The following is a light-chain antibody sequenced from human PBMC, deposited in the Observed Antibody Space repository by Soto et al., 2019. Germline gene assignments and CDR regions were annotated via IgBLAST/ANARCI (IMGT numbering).Light chain of an antibody. CDR1: SSDVGGCNY. J-gene: IGLJ1*01. CDR3: SSYAGSNNYV. CDR2: EVS. Sequence: QSVLTQPPPASGSPGQSVTISCTGTSSDVGGCNYVSWYQQHPGKAPKLMIYEVSKRPSGVPDRFSGSKSGNTASLTVSGLQAEDEADYYCSSYAGSNNYVFGTGTKVTVL. V-gene: IGLV2-8*01.